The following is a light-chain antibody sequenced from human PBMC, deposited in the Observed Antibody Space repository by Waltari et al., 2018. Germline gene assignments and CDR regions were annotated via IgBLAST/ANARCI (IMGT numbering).Light chain of an antibody. CDR3: QQYYSTPRT. Sequence: EIVMTQSPDSLAVSLAETDNIKCTSSKSLLYRSKNKNYLAWYQQKPGQPPKLLIYWASTRESGVPDRFSGSGSGTDFTLTISSLQAEDVAVYYCQQYYSTPRTFGQGTKVEIK. J-gene: IGKJ1*01. CDR2: WAS. V-gene: IGKV4-1*01. CDR1: KSLLYRSKNKNY.